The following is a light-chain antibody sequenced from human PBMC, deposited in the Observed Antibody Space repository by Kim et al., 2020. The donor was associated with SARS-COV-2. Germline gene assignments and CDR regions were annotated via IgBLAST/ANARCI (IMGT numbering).Light chain of an antibody. CDR3: QQYGSSPVT. Sequence: EIVLTQSPGTLSWSPGERATLSCRASQSVSNSYLAWYQQKPGQAPGLLIYGASSRATGIPDRFSGSGSGTDFTLTISRLEPEDFAVYYCQQYGSSPVTFGQGTKLEI. CDR1: QSVSNSY. V-gene: IGKV3-20*01. CDR2: GAS. J-gene: IGKJ2*01.